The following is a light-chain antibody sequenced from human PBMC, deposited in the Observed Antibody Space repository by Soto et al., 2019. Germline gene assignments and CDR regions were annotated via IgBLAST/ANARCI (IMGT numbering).Light chain of an antibody. CDR1: SSNIGRNY. Sequence: QSVLTQPPSASGTPGQRVTISCSGGSSNIGRNYVYWYQRLPGTAPKLLIHSDNQRPSGVPDRFSGSKSGTSASLSISGLRAEDEADYYCATWDDSLRGVVFGGGTKLTVL. CDR2: SDN. CDR3: ATWDDSLRGVV. V-gene: IGLV1-47*02. J-gene: IGLJ2*01.